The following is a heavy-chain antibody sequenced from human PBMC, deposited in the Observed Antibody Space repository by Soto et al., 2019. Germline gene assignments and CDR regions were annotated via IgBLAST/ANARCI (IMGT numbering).Heavy chain of an antibody. CDR1: GFSFSDHG. Sequence: QVQLVETGGGVFQPGRSLKPSWPAPGFSFSDHGIHWLRRAPVKGLERVVVIWLDGSIKNYADSVRSRFTDSRDNSENTLYLQMNSLRAEDTAVYYCARDLGAYGVSAFDMWGQGTMVTVSS. CDR2: IWLDGSIK. D-gene: IGHD4-17*01. J-gene: IGHJ3*02. CDR3: ARDLGAYGVSAFDM. V-gene: IGHV3-33*01.